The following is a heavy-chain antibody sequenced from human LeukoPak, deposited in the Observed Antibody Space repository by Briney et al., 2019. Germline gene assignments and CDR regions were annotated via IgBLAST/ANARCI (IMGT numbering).Heavy chain of an antibody. CDR1: GFTFNNCG. Sequence: GGSLRLSCAASGFTFNNCGMHWVRQAPGKGLEWVAVISHDGSNKYYADSVKGRFTISRDNSKNTLYLQMDSLRVEDTAVYYCAKWLYSGKYWTGKDYFDYWGQGTLVTVSS. V-gene: IGHV3-30*18. J-gene: IGHJ4*02. D-gene: IGHD1-26*01. CDR3: AKWLYSGKYWTGKDYFDY. CDR2: ISHDGSNK.